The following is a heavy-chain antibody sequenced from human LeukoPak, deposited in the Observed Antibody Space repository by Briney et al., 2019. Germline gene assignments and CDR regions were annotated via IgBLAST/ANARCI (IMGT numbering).Heavy chain of an antibody. CDR2: IYYSGST. CDR3: ASYGGYVDY. CDR1: GGSFSGYY. D-gene: IGHD3-10*01. Sequence: SETLSLTCAVYGGSFSGYYWSWIRQPPGKGLEWIGYIYYSGSTNYNPSLKSRVTISVDTSKNQFSLKLSSVTAADTAVYYCASYGGYVDYWGQGTLVTVSS. V-gene: IGHV4-59*01. J-gene: IGHJ4*02.